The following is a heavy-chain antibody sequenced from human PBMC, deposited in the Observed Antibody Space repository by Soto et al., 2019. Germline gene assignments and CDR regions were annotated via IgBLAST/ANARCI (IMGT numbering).Heavy chain of an antibody. D-gene: IGHD4-17*01. CDR1: GGSISSGDYY. J-gene: IGHJ6*02. Sequence: QVQLQESGPGLVKPSQTLSLTCTVSGGSISSGDYYWSWIRQHPGKGLVWIGYIYYSGRTHYNPYVISRVTLSLDTSTKQCSRKLCSVTAADSDVYYCAREPTDIYYGMDVWGQGTTVTVSS. CDR3: AREPTDIYYGMDV. CDR2: IYYSGRT. V-gene: IGHV4-30-4*01.